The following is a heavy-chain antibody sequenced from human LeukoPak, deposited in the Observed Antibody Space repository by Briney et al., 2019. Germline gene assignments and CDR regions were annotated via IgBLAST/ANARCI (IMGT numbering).Heavy chain of an antibody. CDR1: GFTFTSHS. Sequence: GGSLRLSCAASGFTFTSHSLSWVRQAPGKGLEWVSSISSGGDSRYYADSLRGRFTISRDKSKNALYLQMNSLRAEDTAVYYCAKDPVRYYHYLDVWGKGTTVTVSS. CDR2: ISSGGDSR. CDR3: AKDPVRYYHYLDV. J-gene: IGHJ6*03. V-gene: IGHV3-21*04.